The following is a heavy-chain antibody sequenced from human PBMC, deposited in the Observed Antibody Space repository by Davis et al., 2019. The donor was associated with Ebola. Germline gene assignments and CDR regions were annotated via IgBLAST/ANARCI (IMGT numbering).Heavy chain of an antibody. CDR3: ARGTVATIEAYFDH. J-gene: IGHJ4*02. D-gene: IGHD5-12*01. CDR1: GFTFEDYA. Sequence: PGGSLRLSCGRSGFTFEDYAMYWVRQVPGKGLEWVSSITWNSGKIAYSDSVKGRFTVSRENAKNSLFLQMNSLRPKDTALYYCARGTVATIEAYFDHWGQGALVTVS. V-gene: IGHV3-9*01. CDR2: ITWNSGKI.